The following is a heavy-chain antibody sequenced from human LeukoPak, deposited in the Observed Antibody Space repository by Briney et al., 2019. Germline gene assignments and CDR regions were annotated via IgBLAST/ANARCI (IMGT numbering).Heavy chain of an antibody. Sequence: GGSLRLSCAASGFTFSSYSMNWVRQAPGGGLEWVSSISSNSDYIYYADSVKGRFTISRDNAKNSLYLQMNSLRAEDTAVYYCARDRDTAMVLYYFDYWGQGTLVTVSS. CDR1: GFTFSSYS. D-gene: IGHD5-18*01. V-gene: IGHV3-21*01. J-gene: IGHJ4*02. CDR2: ISSNSDYI. CDR3: ARDRDTAMVLYYFDY.